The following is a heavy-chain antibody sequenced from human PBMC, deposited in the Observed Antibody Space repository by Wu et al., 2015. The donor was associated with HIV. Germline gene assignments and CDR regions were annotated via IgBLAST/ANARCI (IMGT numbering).Heavy chain of an antibody. J-gene: IGHJ4*02. CDR3: ARSHKSLQLRYLGNFDY. D-gene: IGHD2-15*01. CDR1: GYTFTDYY. Sequence: QVQLVQSGAEVKKPGASVKVSCKTSGYTFTDYYIHWMRQVTGQGPEWMGWINPKNGGTNYAQNFQGRLSMTRDTSISSVYMELKRLTSEDTAMYFCARSHKSLQLRYLGNFDYWGQGT. CDR2: INPKNGGT. V-gene: IGHV1-2*02.